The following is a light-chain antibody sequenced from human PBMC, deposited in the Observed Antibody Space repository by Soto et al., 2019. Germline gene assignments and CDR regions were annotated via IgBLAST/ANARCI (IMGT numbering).Light chain of an antibody. CDR2: DVS. Sequence: DIQMTQSPSSLSASIGDTVTITCQASQGVSTHLNWYQQKPGKAPKLLIYDVSNLETGVPSRFSGSGSGTDFTFVISSLQPEDSATYYCQQYDNLPITFGQGTRLEIK. CDR3: QQYDNLPIT. J-gene: IGKJ5*01. CDR1: QGVSTH. V-gene: IGKV1-33*01.